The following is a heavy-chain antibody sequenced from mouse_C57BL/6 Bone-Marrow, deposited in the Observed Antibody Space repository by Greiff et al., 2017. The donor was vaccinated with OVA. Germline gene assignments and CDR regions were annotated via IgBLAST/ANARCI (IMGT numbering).Heavy chain of an antibody. CDR2: ISYDGSN. CDR1: GYSITSGYY. D-gene: IGHD1-1*01. CDR3: ARDYYYGSSYWFAY. J-gene: IGHJ3*01. Sequence: EESGPGLVKPSQSLSLTCSVTGYSITSGYYWNWIRQFPGNKLEWMGYISYDGSNNYNPSLKNRISITRDTSKNQFFLKLNSVTTEDTATYYCARDYYYGSSYWFAYWGQGTLVTVSA. V-gene: IGHV3-6*01.